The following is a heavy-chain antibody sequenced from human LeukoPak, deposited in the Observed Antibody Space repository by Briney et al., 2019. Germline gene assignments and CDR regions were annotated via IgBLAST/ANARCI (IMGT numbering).Heavy chain of an antibody. J-gene: IGHJ4*02. CDR1: GFTFSSYG. V-gene: IGHV3-30*03. D-gene: IGHD6-19*01. CDR3: VAVAGIGDY. CDR2: ISHDGSSE. Sequence: GGSLRLSCAASGFTFSSYGMHWVRQAPGKGLDWVAVISHDGSSEYYADSVQGRFTVARDNSKNTMYLQMNSLRAEDTAVYYCVAVAGIGDYWGQGTLVTVSS.